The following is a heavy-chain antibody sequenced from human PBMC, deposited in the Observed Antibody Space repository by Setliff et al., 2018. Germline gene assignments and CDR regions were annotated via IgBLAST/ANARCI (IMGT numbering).Heavy chain of an antibody. CDR3: ARDRRIVGARHAFDI. V-gene: IGHV4-59*02. Sequence: SLTCTVSGVSVSGYFWSWIRQPPGEPLEWIGYISYSGSTNYNPSLKTRVSISEDTSRNQISLRLLSVSAADTAVYYCARDRRIVGARHAFDIWGQGTMVTVSS. CDR2: ISYSGST. D-gene: IGHD1-26*01. J-gene: IGHJ3*02. CDR1: GVSVSGYF.